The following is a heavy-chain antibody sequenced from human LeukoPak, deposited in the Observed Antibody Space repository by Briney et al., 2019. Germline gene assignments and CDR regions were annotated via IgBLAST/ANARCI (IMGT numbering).Heavy chain of an antibody. CDR2: IYYSGST. D-gene: IGHD3-22*01. Sequence: SETLSLTCTVSGGSISSSSYYWGWIRQPPGKGLEWIGSIYYSGSTYYNPSLKSRVTISVDTSKNQFSLKQSSVTAADTAVYYCARGPSSYYYDSSGYPSYYYYYYMDVWGKGTTVTISS. CDR1: GGSISSSSYY. CDR3: ARGPSSYYYDSSGYPSYYYYYYMDV. J-gene: IGHJ6*03. V-gene: IGHV4-39*01.